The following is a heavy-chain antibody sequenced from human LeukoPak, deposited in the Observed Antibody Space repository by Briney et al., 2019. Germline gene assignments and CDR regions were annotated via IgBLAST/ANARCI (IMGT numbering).Heavy chain of an antibody. Sequence: ASVKVSCKAFGYTFTSNYMHWVRQAPGQGPEWMGVISPSGGSTTYAQKFQGRVTLTRDMSTSTDYLELSSLRSDDTAVYYCAYSSGPGGDFDYWGQGTLVTVSS. CDR1: GYTFTSNY. CDR3: AYSSGPGGDFDY. CDR2: ISPSGGST. V-gene: IGHV1-46*03. J-gene: IGHJ4*02. D-gene: IGHD3-22*01.